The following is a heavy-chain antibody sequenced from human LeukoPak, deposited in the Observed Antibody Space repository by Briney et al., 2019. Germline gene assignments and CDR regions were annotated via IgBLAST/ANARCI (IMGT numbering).Heavy chain of an antibody. CDR1: GFTFSSYS. J-gene: IGHJ4*02. V-gene: IGHV3-21*01. D-gene: IGHD3-3*01. Sequence: GGSLRLSCAASGFTFSSYSMNWVRQAPGKGLEWVSSISSSSSYIYYADSVKGRFTISRDNAKNSLYLQMNSLRAEDTAVYYCARDFGGSYYDFWSGYKHPDYWGQGTLVTVSS. CDR3: ARDFGGSYYDFWSGYKHPDY. CDR2: ISSSSSYI.